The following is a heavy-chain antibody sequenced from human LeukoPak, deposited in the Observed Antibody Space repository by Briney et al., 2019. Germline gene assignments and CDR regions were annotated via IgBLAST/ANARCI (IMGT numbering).Heavy chain of an antibody. J-gene: IGHJ4*02. CDR2: IFGSPGST. V-gene: IGHV3-23*01. D-gene: IGHD3-22*01. Sequence: GGSLRLSCVASGFTFSNYGMSWVRQAPGKGLEWVSTIFGSPGSTYYADSVKGRVTIPRDNSRNTVYLQMKSLRAEDTAVYYCAKDRTYYSDFSAYYFSPPLQHYWGQGTLVTVSS. CDR1: GFTFSNYG. CDR3: AKDRTYYSDFSAYYFSPPLQHY.